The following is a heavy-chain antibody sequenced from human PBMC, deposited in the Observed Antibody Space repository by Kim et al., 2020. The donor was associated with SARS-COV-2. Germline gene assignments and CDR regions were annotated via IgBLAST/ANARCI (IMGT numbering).Heavy chain of an antibody. Sequence: ASVKVSCKVSGYTLSELSVHWVRQAPGKGLEWMGGFDRENGERIYAQKFQGRVTMTEDTAADTTYMELRSLRSDDTAVYYCATEAAVPFSMFYWYFDLWGRGTLVTVSS. V-gene: IGHV1-24*01. CDR3: ATEAAVPFSMFYWYFDL. CDR2: FDRENGER. D-gene: IGHD3-10*02. CDR1: GYTLSELS. J-gene: IGHJ2*01.